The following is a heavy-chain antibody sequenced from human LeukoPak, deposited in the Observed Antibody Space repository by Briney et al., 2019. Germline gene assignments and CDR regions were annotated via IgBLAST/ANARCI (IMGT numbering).Heavy chain of an antibody. CDR3: ARAPAFHYYGSGALSDY. CDR1: GGSISRSSYY. CDR2: IYYSGST. Sequence: PSETLSLTCTVSGGSISRSSYYWGWIRQPPGKGLEWIGSIYYSGSTYYNPSLESRVTMSVDTSKNQFSLKLSSVTAADTAVYYCARAPAFHYYGSGALSDYWGQGTLVTVSS. D-gene: IGHD3-10*01. V-gene: IGHV4-39*01. J-gene: IGHJ4*02.